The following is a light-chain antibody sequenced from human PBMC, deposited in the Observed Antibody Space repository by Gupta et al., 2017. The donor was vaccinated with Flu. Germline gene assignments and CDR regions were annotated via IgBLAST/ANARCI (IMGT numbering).Light chain of an antibody. Sequence: IVMSQSPATLSVSPGESATLTCRARQTVSSHLARYQQKPGQAPRLLIYGASTSATRIPARFSGSGSVTEFTLTIIIMQFEDFAVHYFQQDNTWFRTFGQGTKVEIK. J-gene: IGKJ1*01. CDR3: QQDNTWFRT. V-gene: IGKV3-15*01. CDR2: GAS. CDR1: QTVSSH.